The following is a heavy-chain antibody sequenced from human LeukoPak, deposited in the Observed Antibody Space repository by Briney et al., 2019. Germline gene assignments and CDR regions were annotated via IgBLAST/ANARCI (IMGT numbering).Heavy chain of an antibody. J-gene: IGHJ3*02. CDR1: GGTFSSYA. Sequence: ASVKVSCKASGGTFSSYAISWARQAPGQGLEWMGGIIPIFGTANYAQKFQGRVTITADESTSTAYMELSSLRSEDTAVYYCAREGGATVTNLGAFDIWGQGTMVTVSS. CDR3: AREGGATVTNLGAFDI. CDR2: IIPIFGTA. V-gene: IGHV1-69*13. D-gene: IGHD4-17*01.